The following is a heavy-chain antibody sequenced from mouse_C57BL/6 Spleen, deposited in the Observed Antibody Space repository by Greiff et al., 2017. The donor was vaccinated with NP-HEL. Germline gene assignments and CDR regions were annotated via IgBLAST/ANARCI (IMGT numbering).Heavy chain of an antibody. CDR3: ARGDYDGRPDY. V-gene: IGHV1-69*01. J-gene: IGHJ2*01. D-gene: IGHD2-4*01. CDR1: GYTFTSYW. Sequence: QVHVKQPGAELVMPGASVKLSCKASGYTFTSYWMHWVKQRPGQGLEWIGEIDPSDSYTNYTQKFKGKSTLTVDKSSSTAYMQLSSLTSEDSAVYYCARGDYDGRPDYWGQGTTLTVSS. CDR2: IDPSDSYT.